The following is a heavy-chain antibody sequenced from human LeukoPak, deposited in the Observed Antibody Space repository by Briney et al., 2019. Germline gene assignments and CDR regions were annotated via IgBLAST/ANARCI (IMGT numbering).Heavy chain of an antibody. CDR2: IYYSGST. CDR1: GGSISSSSYY. CDR3: ARPDYYDSSGHRN. Sequence: PSETLSLTCTVSGGSISSSSYYWGWIRQPPGKGLEWIGSIYYSGSTYYNPSLKSRVTISIDTSKNQFSLRLTSVTAADTAVYYCARPDYYDSSGHRNWGQGTLVTVSS. D-gene: IGHD3-22*01. J-gene: IGHJ4*02. V-gene: IGHV4-39*01.